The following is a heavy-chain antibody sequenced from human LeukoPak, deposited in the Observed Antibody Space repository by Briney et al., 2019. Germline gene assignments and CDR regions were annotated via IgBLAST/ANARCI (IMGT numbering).Heavy chain of an antibody. J-gene: IGHJ4*02. CDR2: ISSSSSYI. D-gene: IGHD6-19*01. CDR1: GFTFSSYS. Sequence: GGSLRLSCAASGFTFSSYSMNWVRQAPGKGLEWVLSISSSSSYIYYADSVKGRFTISRDNAKNSLYLQMNSLRAEDTAVYYCARDAGWLVPSGFDYWGQGTLVTVSS. V-gene: IGHV3-21*01. CDR3: ARDAGWLVPSGFDY.